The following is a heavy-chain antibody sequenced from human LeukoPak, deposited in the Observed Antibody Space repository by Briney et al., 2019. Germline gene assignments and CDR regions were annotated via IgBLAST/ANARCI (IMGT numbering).Heavy chain of an antibody. V-gene: IGHV3-23*01. CDR1: GFTFSSYA. CDR2: ISGSGGST. CDR3: ASFSQYYYDSSGYYG. J-gene: IGHJ4*02. Sequence: GGSLRLSCTASGFTFSSYAMSWVRQAPGKGLEWVSAISGSGGSTYYADSVKGRFTISRDNSKNTLYLQMNSLRAEDTAVYYCASFSQYYYDSSGYYGWGQGTLVTVSS. D-gene: IGHD3-22*01.